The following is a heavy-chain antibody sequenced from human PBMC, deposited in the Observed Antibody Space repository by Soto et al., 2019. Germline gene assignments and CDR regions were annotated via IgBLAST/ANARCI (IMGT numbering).Heavy chain of an antibody. Sequence: QVQLQQWGAGLLKPSETLSLTCAVYGGSFSGYYWSWLRQPPGKGLEWIGEINHSGSTNYNPSLKSRVTISVDTSKNQFSLKLSSVTAADTAVYYCARRWATVTTSWFDPWGQGTLVTVSS. J-gene: IGHJ5*02. D-gene: IGHD4-17*01. CDR2: INHSGST. V-gene: IGHV4-34*01. CDR3: ARRWATVTTSWFDP. CDR1: GGSFSGYY.